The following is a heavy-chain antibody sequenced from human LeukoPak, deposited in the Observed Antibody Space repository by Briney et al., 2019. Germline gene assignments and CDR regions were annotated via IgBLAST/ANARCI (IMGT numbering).Heavy chain of an antibody. CDR1: GGSFSGYY. V-gene: IGHV4-34*01. D-gene: IGHD3-22*01. Sequence: PSETLSLTCAVYGGSFSGYYWSWIRQPPGKGLEWIGEINHSGSTNYNPSLKSRVTISVDTSKNQFSLKLSSVTAADTAVYYCAHEGSSGYDWIDYWGQGTLVTVSS. CDR2: INHSGST. CDR3: AHEGSSGYDWIDY. J-gene: IGHJ4*02.